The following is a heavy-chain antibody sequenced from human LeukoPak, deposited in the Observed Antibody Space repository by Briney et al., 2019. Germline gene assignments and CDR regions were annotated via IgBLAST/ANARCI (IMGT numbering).Heavy chain of an antibody. V-gene: IGHV3-30-3*01. Sequence: GGSLRLSCAASGFTFSSYAMHWVRQAPGKGLEWVAVISYDGSNKYYADSVKGRFTIYRDNSKNTLYLQMNSLRAEDTAVYYCARDPGAYYDSSGYYPAYFDYWGQGTLVTVSS. CDR3: ARDPGAYYDSSGYYPAYFDY. CDR1: GFTFSSYA. CDR2: ISYDGSNK. D-gene: IGHD3-22*01. J-gene: IGHJ4*02.